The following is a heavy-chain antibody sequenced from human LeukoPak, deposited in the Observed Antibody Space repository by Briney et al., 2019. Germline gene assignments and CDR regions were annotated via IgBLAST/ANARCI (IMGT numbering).Heavy chain of an antibody. Sequence: PGGFRRLSCAASGFSFSSYGMNWVRQAPGKGLVWVSRINSDGSSTTYADSVKGRFTISRDNAKNTLYLQMNSLRAEDTALYYCARDRWGVDYWGQGTLVTVSS. V-gene: IGHV3-74*01. D-gene: IGHD3-16*01. CDR1: GFSFSSYG. J-gene: IGHJ4*02. CDR3: ARDRWGVDY. CDR2: INSDGSST.